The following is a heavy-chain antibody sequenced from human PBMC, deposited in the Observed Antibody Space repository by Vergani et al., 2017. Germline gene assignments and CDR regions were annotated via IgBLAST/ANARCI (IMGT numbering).Heavy chain of an antibody. CDR2: IYYSGST. V-gene: IGHV4-39*01. CDR1: GGSISSSSYY. J-gene: IGHJ3*02. CDR3: GSNGREGAFDI. Sequence: QLQLQESGPGLVKPSETLSLTCTVSGGSISSSSYYWGWIRQPPGKGLEWIGIIYYSGSTYYNPSLKSRVTISVDTSKNQFSLKLSSVTAADTAVYYCGSNGREGAFDIWGQGTMVTVSS.